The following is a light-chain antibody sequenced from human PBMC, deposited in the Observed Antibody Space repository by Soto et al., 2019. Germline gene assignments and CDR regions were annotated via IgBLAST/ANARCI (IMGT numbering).Light chain of an antibody. Sequence: EIVLTQSPGTLSLSPGERATLSCRASQSVSSSYLAWYQQKPGQAPGILIYGASSRATGIPDRFSGSGSGIDFTLTISRLEPEDFAVYYCQQYGSSPPQLTFGGGTKVEIK. CDR1: QSVSSSY. V-gene: IGKV3-20*01. CDR2: GAS. J-gene: IGKJ4*01. CDR3: QQYGSSPPQLT.